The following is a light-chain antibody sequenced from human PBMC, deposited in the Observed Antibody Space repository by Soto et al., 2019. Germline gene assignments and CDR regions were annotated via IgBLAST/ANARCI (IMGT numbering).Light chain of an antibody. CDR3: SSFTTSSTL. CDR2: DVN. J-gene: IGLJ2*01. Sequence: QSALTQPASVSGSPGQSITISCTGTISDIGSYNYVSWYQQYPGKAPKLMVYDVNNRPSGVSNRFSGSKSGNTASLTISGLQAEDEADYYCSSFTTSSTLFGGGTKLTVL. CDR1: ISDIGSYNY. V-gene: IGLV2-14*01.